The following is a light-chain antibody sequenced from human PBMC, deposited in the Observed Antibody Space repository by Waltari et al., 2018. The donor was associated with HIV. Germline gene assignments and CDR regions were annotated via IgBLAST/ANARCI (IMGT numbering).Light chain of an antibody. CDR1: SNNVGFQG. J-gene: IGLJ3*02. Sequence: QAGLTQPPSVSKGLRQTATLTCTGNSNNVGFQGAAWLQQHQAHPPKLLSYRNNNRPSGISERLSASRSGNTASLTITGLQPEDEADYYCSAWDSSLNAWVFGGGTKLTVL. CDR2: RNN. CDR3: SAWDSSLNAWV. V-gene: IGLV10-54*01.